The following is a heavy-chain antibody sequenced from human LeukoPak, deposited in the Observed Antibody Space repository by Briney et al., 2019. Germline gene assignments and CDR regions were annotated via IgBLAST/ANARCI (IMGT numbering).Heavy chain of an antibody. J-gene: IGHJ4*02. CDR1: GFTFSTYW. CDR2: INGDGSTT. D-gene: IGHD3-10*01. Sequence: GGSLRLSCTGSGFTFSTYWINWVRQSPGKGLVWVALINGDGSTTTHADSVKGRFTISRDNAKNTAYLQMNSLRDEDTAVYYCARDYAGSPDFWGQGTLVTVSA. V-gene: IGHV3-74*03. CDR3: ARDYAGSPDF.